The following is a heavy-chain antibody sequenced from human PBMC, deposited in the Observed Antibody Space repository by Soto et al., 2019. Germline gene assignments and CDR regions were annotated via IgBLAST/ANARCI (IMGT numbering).Heavy chain of an antibody. CDR1: GGSIGSYY. D-gene: IGHD2-2*01. Sequence: PSETLSLTCTVSGGSIGSYYWSWIRQPPGKGLEWIGHIYYSGSNDYNPSLKSRVTISVDTSKNQFSLKLTSVTAADTAVYYCARQGPASILNSWFDPWGQGTLVTVSS. CDR3: ARQGPASILNSWFDP. V-gene: IGHV4-59*01. CDR2: IYYSGSN. J-gene: IGHJ5*02.